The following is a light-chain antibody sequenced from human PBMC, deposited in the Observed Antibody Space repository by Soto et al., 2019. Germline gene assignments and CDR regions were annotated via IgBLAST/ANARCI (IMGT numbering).Light chain of an antibody. CDR3: CSYAGSNWGYV. CDR2: KVS. CDR1: SSDIGSYHL. Sequence: QPDLTKAASVSGSPGQSITISCTGTSSDIGSYHLVSWYQHHSGKAPKLIIYKVSQWPSGVSDRFSASKSGSTASLTISGLQAEDEADYYCCSYAGSNWGYVFGTGTKVTVL. J-gene: IGLJ1*01. V-gene: IGLV2-23*02.